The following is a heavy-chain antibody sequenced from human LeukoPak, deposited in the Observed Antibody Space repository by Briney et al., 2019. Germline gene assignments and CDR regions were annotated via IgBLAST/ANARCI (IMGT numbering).Heavy chain of an antibody. CDR2: IYSGGST. Sequence: GGSLRLSCAASGFTVSNNDMSWDRQAPGKGLEWVSVIYSGGSTYYADSVKGRFTISRHSSKNTLYLQMNSLRAEDTAVYYCARVGDEVAYTRGYLDYWGQGTLVTVSS. V-gene: IGHV3-53*04. J-gene: IGHJ4*02. D-gene: IGHD3-16*01. CDR3: ARVGDEVAYTRGYLDY. CDR1: GFTVSNND.